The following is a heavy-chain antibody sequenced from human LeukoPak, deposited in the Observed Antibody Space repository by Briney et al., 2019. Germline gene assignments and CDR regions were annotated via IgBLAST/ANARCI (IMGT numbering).Heavy chain of an antibody. D-gene: IGHD3-22*01. V-gene: IGHV3-7*01. Sequence: GGSLRLSCAASGFTFSSYWMSWVRQAPGKGLEWVASINQDESEKYYVDSVEGRFTISRDNAKKSLYLQMNSLRTDDTAVYYCASFPYYYDSSGDGLDIWGQGTMVTVSS. J-gene: IGHJ3*02. CDR3: ASFPYYYDSSGDGLDI. CDR2: INQDESEK. CDR1: GFTFSSYW.